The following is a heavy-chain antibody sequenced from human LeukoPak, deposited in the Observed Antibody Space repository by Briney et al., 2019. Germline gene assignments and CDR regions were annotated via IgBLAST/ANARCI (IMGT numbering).Heavy chain of an antibody. CDR3: ARGRNSYGFFGPHYFDY. CDR2: INTNTGNP. Sequence: ASVKGSCKASGYTFTSYVMNWVRQAPGQGLEWMGWINTNTGNPTYAQGFTGRFVFSLDTSVSAAYLQISSLKAEDTAVYYCARGRNSYGFFGPHYFDYWGQGTLVTVSS. J-gene: IGHJ4*02. V-gene: IGHV7-4-1*02. D-gene: IGHD5-18*01. CDR1: GYTFTSYV.